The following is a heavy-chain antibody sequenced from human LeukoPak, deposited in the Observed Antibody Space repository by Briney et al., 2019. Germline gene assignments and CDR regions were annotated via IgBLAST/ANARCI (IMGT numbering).Heavy chain of an antibody. J-gene: IGHJ3*02. CDR3: VRGYYDSSGSSNTFDI. CDR1: GGSFSGYY. Sequence: PSETLSLTCAVYGGSFSGYYWSWIRQPPGKGLEWIGEINHSGSTNYNPSLKSRVTISVDTSKNQFSLKLSSVTAADTAVYYCVRGYYDSSGSSNTFDIWGQGTRVTVSS. V-gene: IGHV4-34*01. CDR2: INHSGST. D-gene: IGHD3-22*01.